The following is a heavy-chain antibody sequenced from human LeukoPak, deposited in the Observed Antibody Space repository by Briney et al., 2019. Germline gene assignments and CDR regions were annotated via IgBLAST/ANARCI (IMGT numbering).Heavy chain of an antibody. CDR3: ATRIAVDDCGFDP. CDR1: GASISSYY. J-gene: IGHJ5*02. D-gene: IGHD6-19*01. Sequence: PSETLSLTCSVSGASISSYYWSCIRQPPGKGLEWIAYIFHSGSTYYNPSLESRVTISVDTSKDQFSLRLSSVTAADTAVYYCATRIAVDDCGFDPWGQGTLVTVSS. V-gene: IGHV4-59*04. CDR2: IFHSGST.